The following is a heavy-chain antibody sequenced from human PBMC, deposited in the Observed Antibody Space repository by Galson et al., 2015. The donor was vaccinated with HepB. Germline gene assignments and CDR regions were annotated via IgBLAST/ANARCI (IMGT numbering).Heavy chain of an antibody. V-gene: IGHV3-15*01. CDR2: IKSKTDGGTA. D-gene: IGHD2-8*02. J-gene: IGHJ5*02. CDR1: GFTFSSTW. Sequence: SLRLSCAASGFTFSSTWMSWVRQTPGKGLEWIGRIKSKTDGGTADYAAPVKGRFTISRDDARKTLYLHMSRVKADDTGVYYCATDVFFSTFWSWFDPWGQGTLVTVSS. CDR3: ATDVFFSTFWSWFDP.